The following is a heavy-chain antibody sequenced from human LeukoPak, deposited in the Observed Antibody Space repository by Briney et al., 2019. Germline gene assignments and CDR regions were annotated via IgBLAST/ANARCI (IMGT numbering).Heavy chain of an antibody. CDR3: ARDSSGYYNLDY. CDR2: IESDGSST. J-gene: IGHJ4*02. D-gene: IGHD3-22*01. Sequence: GVSLRLSCAASGYTFSNYWMHWVRHSTGKGRVWVSRIESDGSSTTYADSVRGRFTISRDNAKNTLYLQMNSLRAEDTAVYYCARDSSGYYNLDYWGQGTLVTVSS. V-gene: IGHV3-74*01. CDR1: GYTFSNYW.